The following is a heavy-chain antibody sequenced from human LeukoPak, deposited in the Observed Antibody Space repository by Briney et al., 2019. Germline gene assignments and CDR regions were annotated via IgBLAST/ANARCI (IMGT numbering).Heavy chain of an antibody. Sequence: PSETLSLTCTVSGGSISSSGYYWGWIRQPPGKGLEWIGSVYYSGSSYYNPSLKSRVTISVDMSKNQFSLRLNSVTAADTAVYYCARDEGYTTGLDRDYWGQGTLVTVSS. V-gene: IGHV4-39*07. J-gene: IGHJ4*02. CDR3: ARDEGYTTGLDRDY. CDR1: GGSISSSGYY. CDR2: VYYSGSS. D-gene: IGHD1-1*01.